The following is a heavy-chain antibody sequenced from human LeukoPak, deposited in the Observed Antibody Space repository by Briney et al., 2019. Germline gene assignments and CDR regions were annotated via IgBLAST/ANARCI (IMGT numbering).Heavy chain of an antibody. J-gene: IGHJ4*02. CDR3: ARDERGIDY. CDR1: GFTFSDYY. V-gene: IGHV3-11*06. D-gene: IGHD6-13*01. Sequence: GGSLRLSCAASGFTFSDYYMSWIRQAPGKGLEWVSSVSSSSGYLYYADSVRGRFTISRDNAKGSVLLQMYSLRADDTAVYYCARDERGIDYWGQGTLVTVSS. CDR2: VSSSSGYL.